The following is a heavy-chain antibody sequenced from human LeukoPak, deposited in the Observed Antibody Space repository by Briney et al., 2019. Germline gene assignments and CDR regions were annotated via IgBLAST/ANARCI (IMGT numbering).Heavy chain of an antibody. V-gene: IGHV3-30-3*01. D-gene: IGHD3-10*01. CDR1: GFTFSSYA. CDR2: ISYDGSNK. Sequence: GGSLRLSCAASGFTFSSYAMHWVRQAPGKGLEWVAVISYDGSNKYYADSVKGRFTISRDNSKNTLYLQMNSLRAEDTALYYCAVAVFYGSGSYYIDYWGQGTLVTVSS. CDR3: AVAVFYGSGSYYIDY. J-gene: IGHJ4*02.